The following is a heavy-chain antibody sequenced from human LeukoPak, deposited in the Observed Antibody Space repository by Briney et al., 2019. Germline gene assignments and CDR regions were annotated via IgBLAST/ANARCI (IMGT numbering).Heavy chain of an antibody. Sequence: ESGPTLVKPTQTLTLTCTFSGLSLRTGGVGVGWIRQPPGKALEWLALIYWDDDKRYSSSLKSRLTITKDTSKSQVVLTMTNMDPVDTATYYCALGSGRTFDYWGQGTLVTVSS. D-gene: IGHD3-10*01. CDR3: ALGSGRTFDY. V-gene: IGHV2-5*02. CDR2: IYWDDDK. J-gene: IGHJ4*02. CDR1: GLSLRTGGVG.